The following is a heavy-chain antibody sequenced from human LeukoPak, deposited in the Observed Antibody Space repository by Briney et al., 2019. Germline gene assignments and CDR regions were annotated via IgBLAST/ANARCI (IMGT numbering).Heavy chain of an antibody. CDR1: GFTFSSYS. D-gene: IGHD3-10*01. Sequence: GGSLRLSCAASGFTFSSYSMNWVRQAPGKGLEWVSYISSSGSTIYYADSVKGRFTISRDNAKNSLYLQMNSLRAEDTAVYFCARYYGSGRDPDYWGQGTLVTVSS. V-gene: IGHV3-48*04. J-gene: IGHJ4*02. CDR2: ISSSGSTI. CDR3: ARYYGSGRDPDY.